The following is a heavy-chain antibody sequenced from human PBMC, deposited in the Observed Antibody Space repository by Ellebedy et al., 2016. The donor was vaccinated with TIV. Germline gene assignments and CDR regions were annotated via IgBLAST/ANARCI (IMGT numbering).Heavy chain of an antibody. CDR3: AGVRDGSRPFDY. J-gene: IGHJ4*02. CDR2: INPNSGGT. V-gene: IGHV1-2*04. Sequence: ASVKVSCKASGYTFSDYGVTWVRQAPGQGLEWMGWINPNSGGTNYAQKFQGWVTMTRDTSISTAYMELSRLRSDDTAIYYCAGVRDGSRPFDYWGQGTLITVSS. CDR1: GYTFSDYG. D-gene: IGHD6-13*01.